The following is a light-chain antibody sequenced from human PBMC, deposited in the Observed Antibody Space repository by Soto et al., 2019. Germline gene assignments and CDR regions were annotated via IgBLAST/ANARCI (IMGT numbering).Light chain of an antibody. Sequence: QSALTQPASVSGSPGQSITMSCTGTSSDVGGYNYVSWYQQHPGKAPKLMIYEVNTRPSGVSNRFSGSKSGNTASLTIAGLQAEDEADYYCSSFTSKTTLYVFGTGTKVTVL. CDR3: SSFTSKTTLYV. CDR2: EVN. V-gene: IGLV2-14*01. J-gene: IGLJ1*01. CDR1: SSDVGGYNY.